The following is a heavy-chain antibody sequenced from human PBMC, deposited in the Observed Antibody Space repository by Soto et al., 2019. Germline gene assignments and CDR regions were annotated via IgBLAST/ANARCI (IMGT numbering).Heavy chain of an antibody. Sequence: SLYCAASGFTFSRYGMHWVRQAPGKGLERVAVIWYDGSNKYYADSVKGRFTISRDNSKNTLYLQMNSLRAEDTAVYYCAREQYYYDSSGYYTPQHYFDXWGPGTLVTVSS. CDR2: IWYDGSNK. CDR1: GFTFSRYG. CDR3: AREQYYYDSSGYYTPQHYFDX. V-gene: IGHV3-33*01. J-gene: IGHJ4*02. D-gene: IGHD3-22*01.